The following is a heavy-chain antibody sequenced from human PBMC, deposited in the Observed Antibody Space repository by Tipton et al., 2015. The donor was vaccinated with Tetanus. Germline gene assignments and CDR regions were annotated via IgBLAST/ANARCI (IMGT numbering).Heavy chain of an antibody. CDR3: LISGTRYGAPWDSWFDP. Sequence: QLVQSGAEVKKPGESLKISCEGSGYTFTNYWIAWVRQTPGKGLEYLGLVYPDGSDSRYSPSFQGHVTLSADKSINTAYLQWSSLQASDSGMYYCLISGTRYGAPWDSWFDPWGQGTLVTVSS. CDR1: GYTFTNYW. D-gene: IGHD5-18*01. J-gene: IGHJ5*02. CDR2: VYPDGSDS. V-gene: IGHV5-51*03.